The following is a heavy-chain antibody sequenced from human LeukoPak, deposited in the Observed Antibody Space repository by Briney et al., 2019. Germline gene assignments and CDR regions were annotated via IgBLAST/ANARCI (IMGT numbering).Heavy chain of an antibody. CDR1: GGSTSSTSYY. Sequence: SSETLSLTCTVSGGSTSSTSYYWGWIRQPPGKDLEWIGSIYYSGSTYYNPSLKSRVTISIDTSKNQFSLKLSSVTAADTAVYYCASGYSSGFLTLGVYFQHWGQGTLVTVSS. CDR2: IYYSGST. V-gene: IGHV4-39*07. J-gene: IGHJ1*01. D-gene: IGHD6-19*01. CDR3: ASGYSSGFLTLGVYFQH.